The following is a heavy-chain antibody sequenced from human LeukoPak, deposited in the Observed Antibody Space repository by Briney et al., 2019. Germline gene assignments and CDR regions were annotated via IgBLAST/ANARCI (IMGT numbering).Heavy chain of an antibody. CDR1: GFTFSSYA. V-gene: IGHV3-30*04. Sequence: GGSLRLSCAASGFTFSSYAMHWVRQAPGKGLEWVAVISYDGSNKYYADSVKGRFTISRDNAKNSLYLQMNSLRAEDTAVYYCARVPLGWELLYYFDYWGQGTLVTVSS. CDR2: ISYDGSNK. J-gene: IGHJ4*02. CDR3: ARVPLGWELLYYFDY. D-gene: IGHD1-26*01.